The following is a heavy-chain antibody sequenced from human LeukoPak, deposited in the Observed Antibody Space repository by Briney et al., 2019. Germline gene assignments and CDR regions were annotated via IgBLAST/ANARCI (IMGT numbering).Heavy chain of an antibody. Sequence: GGSLRLSCSVSGFTFNSYGMHWVRQAPGKGLEWVALISSDGTIKHYADSVQGRFTISRDNAKNSLYLQMNSLRAEDTAVYYCAKEAVAGTNRRYYFDYWGQGTLVTVSS. D-gene: IGHD6-19*01. CDR1: GFTFNSYG. V-gene: IGHV3-33*03. J-gene: IGHJ4*02. CDR3: AKEAVAGTNRRYYFDY. CDR2: ISSDGTIK.